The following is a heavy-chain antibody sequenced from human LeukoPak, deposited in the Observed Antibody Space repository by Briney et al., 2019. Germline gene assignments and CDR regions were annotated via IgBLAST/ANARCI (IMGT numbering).Heavy chain of an antibody. Sequence: SETLSLTCTVSGGSISSGDYYWSWIRQPPGKGLEWIGYIYYSGSTYYNPSLKSRVTISVDTSKNQFSLKLSSVTAADTAVYYCARWIQLWLSAFDIWGQGTMVTVSS. CDR3: ARWIQLWLSAFDI. V-gene: IGHV4-30-4*01. CDR2: IYYSGST. J-gene: IGHJ3*02. D-gene: IGHD5-18*01. CDR1: GGSISSGDYY.